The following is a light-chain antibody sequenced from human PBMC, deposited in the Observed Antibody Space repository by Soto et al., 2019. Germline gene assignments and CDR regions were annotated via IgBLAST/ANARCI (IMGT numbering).Light chain of an antibody. CDR1: QSVNNN. CDR3: QQYYNWPPYT. CDR2: GAS. J-gene: IGKJ2*01. Sequence: EIVMTQSPATLSVSPGERATLSCRTSQSVNNNVAWFQQKPGQVPRRLIYGASTRATGIPARFSGSGSGTEFTLTISSLQSEDFAVYYCQQYYNWPPYTFGQGTKLEIK. V-gene: IGKV3D-15*01.